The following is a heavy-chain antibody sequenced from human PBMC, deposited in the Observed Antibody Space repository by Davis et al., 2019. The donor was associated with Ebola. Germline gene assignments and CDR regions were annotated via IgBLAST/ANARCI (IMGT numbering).Heavy chain of an antibody. CDR1: GYTFTSYG. D-gene: IGHD3-10*01. Sequence: ASVKVSCKASGYTFTSYGISWVRQAPGQGLEWMGWISAYNGNTNYAQKLQGRVTMTTDTSTSTAYMELRSLRSDDTAVYYCARVRYYYGSGGWFDPWGQGTLVTVSS. CDR3: ARVRYYYGSGGWFDP. V-gene: IGHV1-18*01. CDR2: ISAYNGNT. J-gene: IGHJ5*02.